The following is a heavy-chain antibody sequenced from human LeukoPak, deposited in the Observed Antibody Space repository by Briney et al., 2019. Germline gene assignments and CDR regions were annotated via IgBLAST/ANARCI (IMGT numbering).Heavy chain of an antibody. V-gene: IGHV4-61*02. CDR3: ARDVLAAPGTFDY. D-gene: IGHD6-13*01. J-gene: IGHJ4*02. Sequence: SETLSLTCSVSGDSISSGSFYWSWIRQPAGRGLEWIGRIYPSGSTNYNPSLKSQVTISLDTSKNQFSLKLSSVTAADTAVYYCARDVLAAPGTFDYWGQGALVTVSS. CDR1: GDSISSGSFY. CDR2: IYPSGST.